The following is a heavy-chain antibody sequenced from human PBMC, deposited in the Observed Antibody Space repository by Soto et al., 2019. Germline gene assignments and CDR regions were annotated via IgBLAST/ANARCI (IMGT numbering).Heavy chain of an antibody. CDR3: ATGVRSVYGPFDC. V-gene: IGHV3-23*01. CDR2: LSGGGDST. J-gene: IGHJ4*02. CDR1: GFMFSSYA. Sequence: EVQLLESGGGLVQPGGSLRLSCAASGFMFSSYAMTWVRQAPGKGLEWVSALSGGGDSTYYAASVRGRFAISRDNSKNRLYLQMICLRAEETAVYYCATGVRSVYGPFDCWGQGTLVTVSS. D-gene: IGHD5-12*01.